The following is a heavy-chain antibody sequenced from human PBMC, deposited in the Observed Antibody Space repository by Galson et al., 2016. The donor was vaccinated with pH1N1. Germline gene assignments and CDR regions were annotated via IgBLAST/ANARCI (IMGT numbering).Heavy chain of an antibody. CDR3: ALSPIGTRRNWFAP. CDR2: IYPGDSDT. V-gene: IGHV5-51*06. D-gene: IGHD3-10*01. CDR1: GYSLTAFW. J-gene: IGHJ5*02. Sequence: QSGAEVKKPGDSLRISCKGSGYSLTAFWIAWVRQTPGKGLEWMGIIYPGDSDTRYSPSFQGQVTISVDKSITTAYLQWSSLKASDTAIYHCALSPIGTRRNWFAPWGQGTRVIVSS.